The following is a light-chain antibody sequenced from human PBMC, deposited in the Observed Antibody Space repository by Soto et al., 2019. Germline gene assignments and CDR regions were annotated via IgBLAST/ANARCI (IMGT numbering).Light chain of an antibody. Sequence: EIVLTQSPATLSLSPGERATLSCRASQSVSSYLAWYQQKPGQAPRLLIYDASNRATGSPARFSGSGSGTDFTLTISSLEHEDFAVYYCQQRSNWPPSWTFGQGTKVEIK. J-gene: IGKJ1*01. CDR3: QQRSNWPPSWT. CDR1: QSVSSY. CDR2: DAS. V-gene: IGKV3-11*01.